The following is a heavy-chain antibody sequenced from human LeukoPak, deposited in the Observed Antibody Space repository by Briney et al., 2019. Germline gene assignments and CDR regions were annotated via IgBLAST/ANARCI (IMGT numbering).Heavy chain of an antibody. V-gene: IGHV6-1*01. CDR1: GDSVSSNSAA. CDR2: TYCRSKWYN. CDR3: ARGTYSSFDY. Sequence: SQTLSLTCAISGDSVSSNSAAWNWIRQTPSKGLEWLGRTYCRSKWYNEYAVSVKSRITINPDTSKNQFSLQLNSVTPEDTAVYYCARGTYSSFDYWGQGTLVTVSS. J-gene: IGHJ4*02. D-gene: IGHD6-19*01.